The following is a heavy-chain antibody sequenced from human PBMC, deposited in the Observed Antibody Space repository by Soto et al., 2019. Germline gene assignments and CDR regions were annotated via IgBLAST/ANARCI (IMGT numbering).Heavy chain of an antibody. CDR3: ARLFTALDWFDP. Sequence: SESLSLTCTVSGGSISSYYWSWIRQPPGKGLEWIGYIYYSGSTNYNPSLKSRVTISVDTSKNQFSLKLSSVTAADTAVYYCARLFTALDWFDPWGQGTLVTVSS. CDR2: IYYSGST. CDR1: GGSISSYY. D-gene: IGHD3-10*01. J-gene: IGHJ5*02. V-gene: IGHV4-59*08.